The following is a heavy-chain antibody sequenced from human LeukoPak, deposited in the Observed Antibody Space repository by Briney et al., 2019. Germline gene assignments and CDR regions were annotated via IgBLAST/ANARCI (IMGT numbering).Heavy chain of an antibody. D-gene: IGHD6-19*01. J-gene: IGHJ2*01. CDR1: GGSISSGSYY. Sequence: PSQTLSLTCTASGGSISSGSYYWSWIRQPAGKGLEWIGRIYTSGSTNYNPSLKSRVTIAVDTSKNQFSLKLSSVTAADTAVYYCARDRKQWSRNHWYFDLWGRGTLVTVSS. V-gene: IGHV4-61*02. CDR3: ARDRKQWSRNHWYFDL. CDR2: IYTSGST.